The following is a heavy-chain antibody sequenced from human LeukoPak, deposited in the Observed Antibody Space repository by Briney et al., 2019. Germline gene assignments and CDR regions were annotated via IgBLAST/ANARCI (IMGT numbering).Heavy chain of an antibody. CDR3: ARGLDAASGLANFDY. CDR2: INGYNGNT. V-gene: IGHV1-18*01. Sequence: GASVKVSCKGSGYTFSYFGINWMRQAPGQGLEWMGWINGYNGNTNYAQKSEGRLSLTTDTATSTVYMELKNLTSDDTAVYFCARGLDAASGLANFDYWGQGTLITVSS. D-gene: IGHD1-1*01. J-gene: IGHJ4*02. CDR1: GYTFSYFG.